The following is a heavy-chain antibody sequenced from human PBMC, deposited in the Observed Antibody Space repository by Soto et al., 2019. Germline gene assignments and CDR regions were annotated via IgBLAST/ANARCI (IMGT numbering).Heavy chain of an antibody. D-gene: IGHD3-16*02. Sequence: SVKVSCKASGGTFSSYAISWVRQAPGQGLEWMGGIIPIFGTANYAQKFQGRVTITADESTSTAYMELSSLRSEDTAVYYCASYVWGSYRPRYFDYWGQGSRVTVSS. CDR3: ASYVWGSYRPRYFDY. CDR2: IIPIFGTA. CDR1: GGTFSSYA. J-gene: IGHJ4*02. V-gene: IGHV1-69*13.